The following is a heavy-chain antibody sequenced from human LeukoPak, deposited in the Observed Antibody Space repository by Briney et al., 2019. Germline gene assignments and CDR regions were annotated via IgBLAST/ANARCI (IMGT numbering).Heavy chain of an antibody. Sequence: SETLSLTCTVSGGSISSGGYYWSWIRQPPGKGLEWIGYIYHSGSTYYNPSLKSRVTISVDRSKNQFSLKLSSVTAADTAVYYCARGGPDAFDIWGQGTMVTVSS. CDR2: IYHSGST. V-gene: IGHV4-30-2*01. CDR1: GGSISSGGYY. CDR3: ARGGPDAFDI. J-gene: IGHJ3*02.